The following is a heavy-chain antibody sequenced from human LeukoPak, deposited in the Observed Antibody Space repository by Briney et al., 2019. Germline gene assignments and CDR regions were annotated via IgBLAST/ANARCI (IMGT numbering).Heavy chain of an antibody. Sequence: ASVKVSCKAPGGTFNSCVISWVRQAPGQGLEWMGGSVPFFGTANYAQKFQGRVTLTRDESTSTAYMELNNLRYEDTAVYFCARNGGPYYFDSWGQGTLVTVSS. D-gene: IGHD2-8*01. V-gene: IGHV1-69*05. CDR3: ARNGGPYYFDS. CDR1: GGTFNSCV. CDR2: SVPFFGTA. J-gene: IGHJ4*02.